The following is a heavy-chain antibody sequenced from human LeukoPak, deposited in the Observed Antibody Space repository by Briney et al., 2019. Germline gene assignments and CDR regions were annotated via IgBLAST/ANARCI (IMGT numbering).Heavy chain of an antibody. J-gene: IGHJ4*02. CDR1: GFTFSSYG. Sequence: PGGSLRLSCAASGFTFSSYGMSWVRQAPGKGLEWVSYIYYADSVKGRFTISRDNAKNSLYLQMNSLRAEDTAVYYCARGFDYWGQGTLVTVSS. CDR2: I. V-gene: IGHV3-21*01. CDR3: ARGFDY.